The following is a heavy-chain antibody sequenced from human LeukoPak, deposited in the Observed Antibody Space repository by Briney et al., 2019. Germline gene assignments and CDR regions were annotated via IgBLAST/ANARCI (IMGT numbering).Heavy chain of an antibody. D-gene: IGHD4-17*01. J-gene: IGHJ4*02. V-gene: IGHV3-23*01. Sequence: GGSLRLSCAASGFTFSSYAMSWVRQAPGKGLEWVSAISGSGGSTYYADSVKGRFTISRDNSKNTLYVQMNSLRAEDTAAYYCARENLRKTVTLLYAAYFDYWGQGTLVTVSS. CDR1: GFTFSSYA. CDR3: ARENLRKTVTLLYAAYFDY. CDR2: ISGSGGST.